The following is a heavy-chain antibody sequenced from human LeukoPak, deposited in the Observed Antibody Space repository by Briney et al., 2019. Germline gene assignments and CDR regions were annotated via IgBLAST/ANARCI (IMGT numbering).Heavy chain of an antibody. V-gene: IGHV3-30-3*01. D-gene: IGHD3-22*01. J-gene: IGHJ4*02. CDR1: GFTFSSYA. CDR3: AKDGYYYDSSGFAF. CDR2: ISYDGSNK. Sequence: PGGSLKLSCAASGFTFSSYAMHWVRQAPGKGLEWVAVISYDGSNKYYADSVKGRFTISRDNSKNTLYLQMNSLRAEDTAVYYCAKDGYYYDSSGFAFGGQGTLVTVSS.